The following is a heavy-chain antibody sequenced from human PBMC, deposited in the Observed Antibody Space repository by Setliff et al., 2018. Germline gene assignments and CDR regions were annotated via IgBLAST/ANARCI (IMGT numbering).Heavy chain of an antibody. CDR1: GFIFEDYA. V-gene: IGHV3-9*01. D-gene: IGHD3-22*01. CDR2: ISGNSVTR. CDR3: AGDASVNYYDLISSYFPC. Sequence: GGSLRLSCVGSGFIFEDYAMHWVRQVPGKRRAWVAGISGNSVTRDYADTVKGRFAISRDNAKNSLILQLNSPKVEDTAFYYCAGDASVNYYDLISSYFPCWGQGVLVTASS. J-gene: IGHJ4*02.